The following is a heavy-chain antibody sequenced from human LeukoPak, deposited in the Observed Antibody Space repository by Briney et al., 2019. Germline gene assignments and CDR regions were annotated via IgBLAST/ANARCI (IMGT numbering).Heavy chain of an antibody. CDR3: ARGGRDGLDV. CDR1: GYTFRSSA. D-gene: IGHD3-16*01. Sequence: ASVKVSCKASGYTFRSSAVSWVRQAPGQGLEWMGRISAYNDNRNYAQKLQGRVTMTTDTSTSTAYMELRGLTSDDTGVYYCARGGRDGLDVWGQGTTVTVSS. V-gene: IGHV1-18*01. CDR2: ISAYNDNR. J-gene: IGHJ6*02.